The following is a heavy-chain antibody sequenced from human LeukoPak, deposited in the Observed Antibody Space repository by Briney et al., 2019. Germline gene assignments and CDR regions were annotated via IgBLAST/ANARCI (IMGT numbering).Heavy chain of an antibody. D-gene: IGHD2-15*01. CDR2: ISSSSSAR. CDR1: GFTFSDYS. V-gene: IGHV3-48*02. J-gene: IGHJ5*02. CDR3: ARGYCNGDSCYYNP. Sequence: GGSLRLSCVASGFTFSDYSMNWVRQAPGKGLEWISYISSSSSARFFADSVKSRFTISRDNAENSLYLQMNTLRDEDTAVYYCARGYCNGDSCYYNPWGQGTLVTVSS.